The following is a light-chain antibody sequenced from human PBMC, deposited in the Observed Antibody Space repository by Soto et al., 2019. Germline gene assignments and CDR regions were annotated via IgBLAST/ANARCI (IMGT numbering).Light chain of an antibody. J-gene: IGLJ1*01. CDR2: EVS. CDR1: SSDVGSYNL. Sequence: QSALTQPASVSGSPGQSITISCTGTSSDVGSYNLVSWYQQHPGKAPKLMIYEVSKRPSGVSNRFSGSKSGNTASLTISGLQAEDEADYYCCLYAGSSLYVFGTGTKLTVL. V-gene: IGLV2-23*02. CDR3: CLYAGSSLYV.